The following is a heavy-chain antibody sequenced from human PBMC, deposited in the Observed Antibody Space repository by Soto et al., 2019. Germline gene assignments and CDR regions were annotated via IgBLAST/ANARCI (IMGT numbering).Heavy chain of an antibody. V-gene: IGHV3-21*01. CDR2: ISSSSSYI. CDR1: GFTFSSYS. D-gene: IGHD2-2*01. J-gene: IGHJ4*02. Sequence: GGSLRLSCAASGFTFSSYSMNWVRQAPGKGLEWVSSISSSSSYIYYADSVKGRFTISRDNAKNSLYLQMNSLRAEDTAVYYCARVLYCSSTSCLHFDYWGQGTLVTV. CDR3: ARVLYCSSTSCLHFDY.